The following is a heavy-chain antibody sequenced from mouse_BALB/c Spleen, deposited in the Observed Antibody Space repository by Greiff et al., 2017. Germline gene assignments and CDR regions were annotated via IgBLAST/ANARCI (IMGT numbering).Heavy chain of an antibody. J-gene: IGHJ4*01. CDR1: GYTFSSYW. Sequence: QVQLKQSGAELMKPGASVKISCKATGYTFSSYWIEWVKQRPGHGLEWIGEILPGSGSTNYNEKFKGKATFTADTSSNTAYMQLSSLTSEDSAVYYCARGVKAMDYWGQGTSVTVSS. CDR2: ILPGSGST. CDR3: ARGVKAMDY. D-gene: IGHD2-5*01. V-gene: IGHV1-9*01.